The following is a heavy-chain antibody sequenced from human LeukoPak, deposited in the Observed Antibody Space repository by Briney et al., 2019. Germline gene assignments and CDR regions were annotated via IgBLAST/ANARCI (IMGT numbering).Heavy chain of an antibody. CDR3: ARRSNSRQTSDY. D-gene: IGHD2/OR15-2a*01. J-gene: IGHJ4*02. V-gene: IGHV1-2*02. CDR2: INPNSGGT. Sequence: ASVKVSCKAFGYTFTSYDINWVRQATGQGLEWMGWINPNSGGTNYAQKFQGRVTMTRDTSISTAYMELSRLRSDDTAVYYCARRSNSRQTSDYWGQGTLVTVSS. CDR1: GYTFTSYD.